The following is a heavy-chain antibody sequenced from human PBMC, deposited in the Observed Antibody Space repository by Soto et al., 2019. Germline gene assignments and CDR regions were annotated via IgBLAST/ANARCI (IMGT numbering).Heavy chain of an antibody. V-gene: IGHV1-46*01. Sequence: ASVKVSCKASGYTFTSYFMHWVRQAPGQGLEWMGIINPSGGSTSYAQKFQGRVTMTRDTSTSTVYMELSSLRSEDTAVYYCARVYCSGGGCYGIDYWSQGTLVTVSS. CDR3: ARVYCSGGGCYGIDY. J-gene: IGHJ4*02. D-gene: IGHD2-15*01. CDR2: INPSGGST. CDR1: GYTFTSYF.